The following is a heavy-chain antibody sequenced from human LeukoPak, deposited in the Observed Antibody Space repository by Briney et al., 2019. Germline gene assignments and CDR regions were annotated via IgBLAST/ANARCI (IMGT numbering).Heavy chain of an antibody. CDR1: GFTFSTYA. D-gene: IGHD2-15*01. CDR3: AKNGDRGAYCSGGTCYPYYYYYMDV. V-gene: IGHV3-23*01. CDR2: ISGSGSGT. Sequence: GGSLRLSCAASGFTFSTYAMTWVRQAPGQGLEWVSSISGSGSGTYYADSVKGRFTISRDNSRNTLYLQMNSLRAEDTAIYYCAKNGDRGAYCSGGTCYPYYYYYMDVWGKGTTVTISS. J-gene: IGHJ6*03.